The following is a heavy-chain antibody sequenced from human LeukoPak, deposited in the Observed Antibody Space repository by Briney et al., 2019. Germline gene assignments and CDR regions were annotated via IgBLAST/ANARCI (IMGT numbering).Heavy chain of an antibody. V-gene: IGHV4-4*07. D-gene: IGHD3-3*01. J-gene: IGHJ6*03. CDR1: GGSISSYY. Sequence: PSETLSLTCTVSGGSISSYYWSWIRQPAGKGLEWIGRIYTSGSTNYNPSLKSRVTMSVDTSKNQFSLKLSSVTAVDTAVYYCARDVYGGPGYDFWPAEDYYYMDVWGKGTTVTVSS. CDR3: ARDVYGGPGYDFWPAEDYYYMDV. CDR2: IYTSGST.